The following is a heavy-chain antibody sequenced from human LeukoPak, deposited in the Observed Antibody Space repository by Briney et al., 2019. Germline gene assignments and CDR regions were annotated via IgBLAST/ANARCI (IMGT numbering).Heavy chain of an antibody. CDR1: GLTFSDYS. J-gene: IGHJ4*02. D-gene: IGHD5-12*01. CDR2: ISSTGNPR. CDR3: ARDRGYSGYDIFEEY. Sequence: PGGSLRLSCTASGLTFSDYSMNWVRQAPGKGLEWVSYISSTGNPRHYAESVEGRFTISRDNAKNSLYLQMNSLRAEDAAVYYCARDRGYSGYDIFEEYWGQGTLVTVSS. V-gene: IGHV3-48*01.